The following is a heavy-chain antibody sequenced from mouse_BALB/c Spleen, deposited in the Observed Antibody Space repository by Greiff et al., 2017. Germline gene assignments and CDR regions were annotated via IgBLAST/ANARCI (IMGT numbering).Heavy chain of an antibody. Sequence: EVQVVESGGGLVKPGGSLKLSCAASGFAFSNYDMSWVRQSPEKRLQWVAYISSGDGSTYYPDTVKGRFTISRDNARNTLYLQMSSLKSDDTALYYCTRRDGITLFDYWGQGTTLTVSS. V-gene: IGHV5-12-1*01. CDR3: TRRDGITLFDY. CDR2: ISSGDGST. CDR1: GFAFSNYD. J-gene: IGHJ2*01. D-gene: IGHD1-2*01.